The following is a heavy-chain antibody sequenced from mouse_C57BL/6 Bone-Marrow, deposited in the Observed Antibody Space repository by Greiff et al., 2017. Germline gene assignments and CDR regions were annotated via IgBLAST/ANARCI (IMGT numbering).Heavy chain of an antibody. CDR3: ASWLLLDY. CDR1: GYTFTSYG. D-gene: IGHD2-3*01. J-gene: IGHJ2*01. Sequence: VKLVESGAELARPGASVKLSCKASGYTFTSYGISWVKQRTGQGLEWIGEIYPRSGNTYYNEKFKGKATLTADKSSSTAYMELRSLTSEDSAVYFCASWLLLDYWGQGTTLTVSS. V-gene: IGHV1-81*01. CDR2: IYPRSGNT.